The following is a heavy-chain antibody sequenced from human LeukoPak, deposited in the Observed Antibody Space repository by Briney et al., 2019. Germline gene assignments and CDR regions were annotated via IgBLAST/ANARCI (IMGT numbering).Heavy chain of an antibody. V-gene: IGHV1-3*01. CDR2: ISAGNGNT. J-gene: IGHJ4*02. D-gene: IGHD6-13*01. Sequence: ASVKVSCKTSGYTFTSYAMHWVRQAPGQRLEWMGWISAGNGNTKYSQKFQGRVTITRDTSASTAYMELSSLRSEDTAVYYCARDGEQQLVRYYFDYWGQGTLVTVSS. CDR3: ARDGEQQLVRYYFDY. CDR1: GYTFTSYA.